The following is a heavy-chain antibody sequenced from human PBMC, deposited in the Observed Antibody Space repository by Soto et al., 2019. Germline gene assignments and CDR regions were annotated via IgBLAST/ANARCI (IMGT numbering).Heavy chain of an antibody. D-gene: IGHD4-17*01. J-gene: IGHJ4*02. V-gene: IGHV3-30*18. Sequence: GGSLRLSCAASGFTFSSYGMHWVRQAPGKGLEWVAVILYDGTKKYYADSMKGRFTISRDNSKNTLYLQMNSLRAEDTAVYYCAKDRGALRWSEEHYYFDYWGQGTLVTVSS. CDR1: GFTFSSYG. CDR2: ILYDGTKK. CDR3: AKDRGALRWSEEHYYFDY.